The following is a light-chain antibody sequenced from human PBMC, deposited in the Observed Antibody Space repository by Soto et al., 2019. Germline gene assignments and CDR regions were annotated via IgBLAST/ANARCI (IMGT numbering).Light chain of an antibody. CDR3: QQSYNTPRT. V-gene: IGKV1-39*01. CDR2: AAS. Sequence: DIQMTQSPSSLSASVGDRVTITCRASQSISSYLNWYQQKPGKAPKLLIYAASSLQSGVPSRFSGSGSGTDFTLPISSLQPEDFETYHCQQSYNTPRTFGRGTKLESK. CDR1: QSISSY. J-gene: IGKJ2*01.